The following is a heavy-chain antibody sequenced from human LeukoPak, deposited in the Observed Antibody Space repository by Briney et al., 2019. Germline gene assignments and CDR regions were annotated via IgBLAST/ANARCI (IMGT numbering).Heavy chain of an antibody. D-gene: IGHD1-14*01. CDR3: SSGPFLTFDHTPEGYYHYYMDV. J-gene: IGHJ6*03. CDR2: IVPMFGTT. Sequence: ASVKVSCKAPGGTFNSYAITWVRQAPGQGLEWMGGIVPMFGTTNYAQKFQGRLTITTDASTSTAYMELSSLRSEDTAVYYYSSGPFLTFDHTPEGYYHYYMDVWGTGTTVTTSS. CDR1: GGTFNSYA. V-gene: IGHV1-69*05.